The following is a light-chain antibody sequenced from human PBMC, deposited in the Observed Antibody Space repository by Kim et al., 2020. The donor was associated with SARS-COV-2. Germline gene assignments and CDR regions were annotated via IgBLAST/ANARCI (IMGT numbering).Light chain of an antibody. CDR1: QSVSSNY. V-gene: IGKV3-20*01. CDR3: HHYGSAPQT. Sequence: EIVLTQSPGTLSLSPGERATLSCRASQSVSSNYLAWYQQKPGQAPRLLIYGASSRATGIPDRFSGSGSGTDFTLTISRLEPEDFAVYSCHHYGSAPQTFGQGTKVDIK. CDR2: GAS. J-gene: IGKJ1*01.